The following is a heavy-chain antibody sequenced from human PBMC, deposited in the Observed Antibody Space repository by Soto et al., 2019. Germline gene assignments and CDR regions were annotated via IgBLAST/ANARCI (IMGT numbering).Heavy chain of an antibody. Sequence: EVQLVESGGGLVKPGGSLRLSWAASGFTFSTCSMNWVRRARGKGLEWVSSISSSSSNIYYADSVKGRFTISRDNAKNSLYLQINSLRPDDTAVYFCARDNGYDAATLDYWGQGTLVTVSS. D-gene: IGHD5-12*01. CDR3: ARDNGYDAATLDY. CDR1: GFTFSTCS. V-gene: IGHV3-21*02. J-gene: IGHJ4*02. CDR2: ISSSSSNI.